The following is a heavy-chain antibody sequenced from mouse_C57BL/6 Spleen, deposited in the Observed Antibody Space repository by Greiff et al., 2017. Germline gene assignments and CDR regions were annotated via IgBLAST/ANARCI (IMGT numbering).Heavy chain of an antibody. D-gene: IGHD1-1*01. CDR2: IYPGDGDT. V-gene: IGHV1-80*01. Sequence: VQLQESGAELVKPGASVKISCKASGYAFSSYWMNWVKQRPGKGLEWIGQIYPGDGDTNDNGKCKGNATRTADKSSSTAYMQLSSLTSEDSAVYFCARSLYYYGSSIWYFDVGGTGTTVTVSS. CDR1: GYAFSSYW. CDR3: ARSLYYYGSSIWYFDV. J-gene: IGHJ1*03.